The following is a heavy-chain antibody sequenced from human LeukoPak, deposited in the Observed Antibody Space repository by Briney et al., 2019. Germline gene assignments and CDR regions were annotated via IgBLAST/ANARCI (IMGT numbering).Heavy chain of an antibody. V-gene: IGHV4-38-2*02. CDR3: ARDCSGGTCYLGVVDY. J-gene: IGHJ4*02. CDR2: IYHSGST. CDR1: GYSISSGYY. Sequence: SETLSLTCTVSGYSISSGYYWGWIRQPPGKGLEWIGSIYHSGSTYYNPSLKSRVTISVDTSKNQFSLKLSSVTAADTAVYYCARDCSGGTCYLGVVDYWGQGILVTVSS. D-gene: IGHD2-15*01.